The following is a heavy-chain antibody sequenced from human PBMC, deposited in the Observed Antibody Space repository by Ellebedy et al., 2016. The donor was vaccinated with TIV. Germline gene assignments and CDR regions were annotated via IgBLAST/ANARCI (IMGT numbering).Heavy chain of an antibody. D-gene: IGHD3-22*01. CDR3: ARGGGYYDSSGYYLDKYYFDY. CDR2: IWYDGSNK. J-gene: IGHJ4*02. Sequence: GESLKISXAASGFTFSSYGMHWVRQAPGKGLEWVAVIWYDGSNKYYADSVKGRFTISRDNSKNTLYLQMNSLRAEDTAVYYCARGGGYYDSSGYYLDKYYFDYWGQGTLVTVSS. CDR1: GFTFSSYG. V-gene: IGHV3-33*01.